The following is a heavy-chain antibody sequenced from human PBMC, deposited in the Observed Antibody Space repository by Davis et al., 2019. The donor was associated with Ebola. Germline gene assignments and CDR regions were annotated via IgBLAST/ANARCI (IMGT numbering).Heavy chain of an antibody. Sequence: SETLSLTCAVSGGSFSGYYWGWIRQPPGKGLEWIGEINHSGSTNYNPSLKSRVTISVDTSKKQFSLKLSSVTAADTAVYYCARVRLRRRDAFEICGQGTMVTVSS. J-gene: IGHJ3*02. V-gene: IGHV4-34*01. CDR3: ARVRLRRRDAFEI. CDR2: INHSGST. D-gene: IGHD5-12*01. CDR1: GGSFSGYY.